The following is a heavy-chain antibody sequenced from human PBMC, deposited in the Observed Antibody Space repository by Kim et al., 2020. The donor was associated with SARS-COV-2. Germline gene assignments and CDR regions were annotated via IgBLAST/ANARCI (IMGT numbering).Heavy chain of an antibody. CDR3: AREKLGYCSGGSCYRPLDY. V-gene: IGHV4-31*02. Sequence: SRVTISVDTSKNQFSLKLSSVTAADTAVYYCAREKLGYCSGGSCYRPLDYWGQGTLVTVSS. J-gene: IGHJ4*02. D-gene: IGHD2-15*01.